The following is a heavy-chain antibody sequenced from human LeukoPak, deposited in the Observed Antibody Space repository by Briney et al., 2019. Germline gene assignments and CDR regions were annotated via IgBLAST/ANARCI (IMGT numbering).Heavy chain of an antibody. CDR1: GYTFTNYA. CDR3: ARGLLWFGELSPPGY. D-gene: IGHD3-10*01. CDR2: INAGNGNT. J-gene: IGHJ4*02. V-gene: IGHV1-3*01. Sequence: ASVKVPCKASGYTFTNYAMHWVRQAPGQRLEWMGWINAGNGNTKFSQKYQGRVTITRDTSASTVYMELSSLRSEDTALYYCARGLLWFGELSPPGYWGQGTLVTVSS.